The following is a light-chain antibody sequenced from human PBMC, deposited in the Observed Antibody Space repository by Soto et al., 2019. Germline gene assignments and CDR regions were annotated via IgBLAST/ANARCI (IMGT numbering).Light chain of an antibody. CDR1: SSNVGGFDY. V-gene: IGLV2-14*03. J-gene: IGLJ1*01. CDR3: GSYTSSTRAV. CDR2: DVF. Sequence: QSALTQPASVSGSPGQSITISCTGTSSNVGGFDYVSWYQQHPGKAPKLMIFDVFNRPSGVSNRFSGSKSGNTASLTISGLQAEDEADYYCGSYTSSTRAVFGTGTKVTVL.